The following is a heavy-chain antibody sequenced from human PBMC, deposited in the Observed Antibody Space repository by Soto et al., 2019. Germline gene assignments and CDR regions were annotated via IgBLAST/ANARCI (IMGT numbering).Heavy chain of an antibody. J-gene: IGHJ6*01. CDR2: ISYDGSNK. V-gene: IGHV3-30*18. Sequence: QVQLVESGGGVVQPGRSLRLSCAASGFTFSSYGMHWVRQAPGKGLEWVAVISYDGSNKYYADSVKGRFTISRDNSKNTLYLQMNSLRAEDTVVYYCAKDLLRPGRAYGMDVW. CDR1: GFTFSSYG. CDR3: AKDLLRPGRAYGMDV. D-gene: IGHD6-25*01.